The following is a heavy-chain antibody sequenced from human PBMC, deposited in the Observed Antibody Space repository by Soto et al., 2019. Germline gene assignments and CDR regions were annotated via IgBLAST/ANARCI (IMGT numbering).Heavy chain of an antibody. CDR2: ISNTGYI. CDR1: GFTFSTYR. D-gene: IGHD3-10*01. J-gene: IGHJ4*02. V-gene: IGHV3-21*01. Sequence: EVQLVESGGGLVKPGGSLRLSCAASGFTFSTYRMNWVRQAPGKGLEWVSSISNTGYIYYADSVKGRFTISRDNAKNLLYLQMDSLRAEDTAVYFCARGSGGSVYSWGQGTLVTVSS. CDR3: ARGSGGSVYS.